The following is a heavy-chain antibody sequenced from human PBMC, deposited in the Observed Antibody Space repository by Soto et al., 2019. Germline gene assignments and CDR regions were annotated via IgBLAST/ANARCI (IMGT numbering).Heavy chain of an antibody. Sequence: QVQLVQSGAEVKKPGSSVKVSCKTSGGTFSIYTVSWVRQAPGQGLEWMGRIIPVIELANYARNFQGRPTITADKSTSTAYLALSSLRSEDTAVYYCAREGADYNDNWFDPWGQGTLVTVSS. CDR2: IIPVIELA. CDR3: AREGADYNDNWFDP. J-gene: IGHJ5*02. D-gene: IGHD1-1*01. V-gene: IGHV1-69*08. CDR1: GGTFSIYT.